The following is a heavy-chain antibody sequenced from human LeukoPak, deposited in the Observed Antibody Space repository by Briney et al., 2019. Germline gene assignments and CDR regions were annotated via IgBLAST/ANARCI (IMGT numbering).Heavy chain of an antibody. CDR3: ARDSVLGYSSGWYRLEHFDY. CDR1: GFTFSSYA. J-gene: IGHJ4*02. D-gene: IGHD6-19*01. CDR2: LSSSRSYI. Sequence: GGSLRLSCAASGFTFSSYAMSWVRQAPGKGLEWVSSLSSSRSYIYYADSVKGRFTISRDNAKNSLYLEMNSLRAGDTAVYYCARDSVLGYSSGWYRLEHFDYWGQGTLVTVSS. V-gene: IGHV3-21*04.